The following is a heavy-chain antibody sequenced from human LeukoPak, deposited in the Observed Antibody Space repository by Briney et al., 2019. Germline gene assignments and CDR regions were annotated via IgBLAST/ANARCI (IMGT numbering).Heavy chain of an antibody. J-gene: IGHJ4*02. CDR2: INSDGSNT. CDR3: ARDLHWGASDY. V-gene: IGHV3-74*01. Sequence: GGSLRLSCAASGFTFTSHWMHWVRQVPGKGLVWVSRINSDGSNTFYADSVKDRFTISRDNAKNTLYLQMNSLGVEDAAVYYCARDLHWGASDYWGQGTLVTVSS. CDR1: GFTFTSHW. D-gene: IGHD1-26*01.